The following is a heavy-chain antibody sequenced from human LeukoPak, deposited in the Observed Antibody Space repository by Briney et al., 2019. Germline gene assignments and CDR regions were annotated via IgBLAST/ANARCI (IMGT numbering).Heavy chain of an antibody. CDR2: MNGNSGDT. Sequence: ASVKVSCKASGFTFSIYDINWVRQATGQGLEWMGWMNGNSGDTGYAQKFQGRLTMTRNTSISTAYMELSSLRSEDTAVYYCVREGYDSSGLGVFDMWGQGTMVTVSS. D-gene: IGHD3-22*01. V-gene: IGHV1-8*01. CDR1: GFTFSIYD. J-gene: IGHJ3*02. CDR3: VREGYDSSGLGVFDM.